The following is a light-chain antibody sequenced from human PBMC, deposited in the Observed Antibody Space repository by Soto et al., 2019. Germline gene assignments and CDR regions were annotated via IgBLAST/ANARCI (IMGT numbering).Light chain of an antibody. CDR2: DVS. V-gene: IGLV2-14*01. CDR1: SSDVGGYNY. CDR3: SSYTRSSRYV. J-gene: IGLJ1*01. Sequence: QSALTQPASVSGSPGQSITISCTGTSSDVGGYNYVSWYQQHPVKAPKLMIYDVSNRPSGVSNRFSGSKSGNTASLTISGLQAEDEADYYCSSYTRSSRYVFGTGTKLTVL.